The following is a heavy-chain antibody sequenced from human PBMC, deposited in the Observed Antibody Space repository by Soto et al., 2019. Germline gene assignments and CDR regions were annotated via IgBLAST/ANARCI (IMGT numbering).Heavy chain of an antibody. CDR3: ARPYTMVDAFDI. V-gene: IGHV5-51*01. CDR1: GCSFTTYW. D-gene: IGHD3-10*01. J-gene: IGHJ3*02. Sequence: PGESLKISCKVSGCSFTTYWIGWVRQMPGKGLEWMGVIYPGDSDTRYSPSFQGQVTISADKSISTAYLQWRSLKASDTAIYYCARPYTMVDAFDIWGQGTMVTVSS. CDR2: IYPGDSDT.